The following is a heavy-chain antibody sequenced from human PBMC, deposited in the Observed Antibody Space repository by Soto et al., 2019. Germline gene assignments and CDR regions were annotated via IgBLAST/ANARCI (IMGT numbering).Heavy chain of an antibody. CDR1: SFSTSGVG. Sequence: SFSTSGVGVNWIRQPPGKALEWLALIYWNDDKRYSASLRSRLTITKDTAKNQVILTLSNFDPVDTATYYCVRQTTGSLIVPVAF. CDR3: VRQTTGSLIVPVAF. V-gene: IGHV2-5*01. D-gene: IGHD2-2*01. CDR2: IYWNDDK. J-gene: IGHJ3*01.